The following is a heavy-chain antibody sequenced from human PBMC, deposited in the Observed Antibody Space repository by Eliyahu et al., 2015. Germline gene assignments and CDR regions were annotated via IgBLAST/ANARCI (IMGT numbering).Heavy chain of an antibody. J-gene: IGHJ3*02. V-gene: IGHV1-69*02. CDR3: ARRDYIWGSPTVDAFDI. D-gene: IGHD3-16*01. CDR2: IIPILGIA. CDR1: XXXFXSXT. Sequence: QVQLVQSGAEVKKPGSSVKVSCKASXXXFXSXTIXWVRQAPGQGXEWMGRIIPILGIANYAQKFQGRVTITADKSTSTAYMELSSLRSEDTAVYYCARRDYIWGSPTVDAFDIWGQGTMVTVSS.